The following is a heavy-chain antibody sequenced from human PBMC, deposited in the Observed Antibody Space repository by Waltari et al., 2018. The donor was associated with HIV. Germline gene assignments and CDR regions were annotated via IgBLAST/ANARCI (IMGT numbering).Heavy chain of an antibody. V-gene: IGHV3-21*06. J-gene: IGHJ3*01. CDR1: GFPFKTYS. D-gene: IGHD2-21*02. CDR3: GAFLCAEDCRDGFDV. CDR2: IRDDSSFI. Sequence: ESGGGRAKPGGTLKLSCSGSGFPFKTYSVSWIRQTPGRGLEWISSIRDDSSFIYYADSVKGRFTVSRDNVRNSVFLQMNDVRAEDTAKYFCGAFLCAEDCRDGFDVWGQGTMVTVSS.